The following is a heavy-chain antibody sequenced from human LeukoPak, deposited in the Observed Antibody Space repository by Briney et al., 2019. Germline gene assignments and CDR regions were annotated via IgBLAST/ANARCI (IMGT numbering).Heavy chain of an antibody. CDR2: ISAYNGDT. Sequence: ASVKVSCKAAGYIFTTYGISWVRQAPGQGLEWMGWISAYNGDTYYAQKLQGRLTMTTDTSTNTAYMELRSLRSDDTAVHYCARDHSSSGQLFDFWGQGTPVTVSS. J-gene: IGHJ4*02. V-gene: IGHV1-18*01. D-gene: IGHD6-25*01. CDR1: GYIFTTYG. CDR3: ARDHSSSGQLFDF.